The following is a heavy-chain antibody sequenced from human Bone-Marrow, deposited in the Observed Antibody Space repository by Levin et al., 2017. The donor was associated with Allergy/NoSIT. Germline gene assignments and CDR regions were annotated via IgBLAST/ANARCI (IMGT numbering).Heavy chain of an antibody. V-gene: IGHV3-48*01. CDR3: ARDGYYYGSGRYYLFDY. CDR1: GFTFSSDS. Sequence: GESLKISCAASGFTFSSDSMNWVRQAPGKGLEWVSYISSSSSTIYYADSVKGRFTISRDNAKNSLYLQMNSLRAEDTAVYYCARDGYYYGSGRYYLFDYWGQGTLVTVSS. D-gene: IGHD3-10*01. J-gene: IGHJ4*02. CDR2: ISSSSSTI.